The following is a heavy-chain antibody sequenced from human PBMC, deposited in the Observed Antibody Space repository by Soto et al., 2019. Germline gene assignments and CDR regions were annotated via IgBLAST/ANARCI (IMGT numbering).Heavy chain of an antibody. CDR3: ARAREWLIHYYFDY. CDR2: IKQDGSEK. CDR1: GFTFSSYW. J-gene: IGHJ4*02. D-gene: IGHD6-19*01. V-gene: IGHV3-7*01. Sequence: GGSLRLSCAASGFTFSSYWVSWVRQAPGKGLEWVANIKQDGSEKYYVDSVKGRFTISRDNAKNSLYLQMNSLRAEDTAAYYCARAREWLIHYYFDYWGQGTLVTVSS.